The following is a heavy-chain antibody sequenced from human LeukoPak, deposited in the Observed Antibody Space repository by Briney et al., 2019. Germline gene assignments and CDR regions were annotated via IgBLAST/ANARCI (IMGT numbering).Heavy chain of an antibody. CDR2: ISSSSSTI. CDR1: GFTFSSYS. Sequence: PGGSLRLSCAASGFTFSSYSMNWVRQAPGKGLEWVSYISSSSSTIYYADSVKGRFTISRDNAKNSLYLQMNSLRAEDTAVYYCARELSYYDILTGYPSAFDIWGQGTMVTVSS. V-gene: IGHV3-48*01. D-gene: IGHD3-9*01. CDR3: ARELSYYDILTGYPSAFDI. J-gene: IGHJ3*02.